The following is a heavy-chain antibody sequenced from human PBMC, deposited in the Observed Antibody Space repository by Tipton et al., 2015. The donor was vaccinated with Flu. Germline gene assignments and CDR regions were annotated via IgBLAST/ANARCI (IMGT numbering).Heavy chain of an antibody. J-gene: IGHJ6*02. V-gene: IGHV3-13*01. CDR3: ARGPLPDSNWYDGMDL. CDR2: IGYAGDT. Sequence: SLRLSCAASGFTFGSYDIHWVRQAIGKGLEWVSAIGYAGDTYYLDSVKGRFTISRDNAKNSLYRQMNSLRVGDTAVYYCARGPLPDSNWYDGMDLWGQGTQVTVSS. CDR1: GFTFGSYD. D-gene: IGHD6-13*01.